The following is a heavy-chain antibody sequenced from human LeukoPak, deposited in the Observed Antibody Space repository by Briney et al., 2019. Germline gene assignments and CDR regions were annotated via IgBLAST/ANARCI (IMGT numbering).Heavy chain of an antibody. D-gene: IGHD6-19*01. J-gene: IGHJ4*02. Sequence: SQTLSLTCVVSGDSISSKYGAWNWLRQSPSRGLEWLGRTYYRSKSYNDYAESMEGRMTISQDTSKNQYSLHRNSVSPDDTAVYYCARDFGTTGWHTFDYWGQGTLVTVSS. CDR1: GDSISSKYGA. CDR2: TYYRSKSYN. V-gene: IGHV6-1*01. CDR3: ARDFGTTGWHTFDY.